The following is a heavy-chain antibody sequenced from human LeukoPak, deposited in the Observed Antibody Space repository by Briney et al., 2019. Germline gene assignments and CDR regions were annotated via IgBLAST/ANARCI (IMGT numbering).Heavy chain of an antibody. J-gene: IGHJ4*02. D-gene: IGHD2-2*02. V-gene: IGHV3-7*04. CDR2: INQDGSQI. CDR3: AKGLYM. Sequence: GGSLRLSCAASGFTFSSSYMNWVRQTPGKGLEWVANINQDGSQIYHVDSVRGRFTISRDNDKNSLYLQMNSLRAEDTAVYYCAKGLYMGGQGTLVTVSS. CDR1: GFTFSSSY.